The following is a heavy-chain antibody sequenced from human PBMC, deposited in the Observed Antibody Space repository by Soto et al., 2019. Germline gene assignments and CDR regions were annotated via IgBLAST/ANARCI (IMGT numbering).Heavy chain of an antibody. Sequence: SETLSLTCADYGGSFSGYYWSWIRQPPGKGLEWIGEINHSGSTNYNPSLKSRVTISVDTSKNQFSLKLSSVTAADTAVYYCARGVALRWSKKKPFDYWGQGTLVTVSS. D-gene: IGHD4-17*01. CDR2: INHSGST. V-gene: IGHV4-34*01. CDR1: GGSFSGYY. J-gene: IGHJ4*02. CDR3: ARGVALRWSKKKPFDY.